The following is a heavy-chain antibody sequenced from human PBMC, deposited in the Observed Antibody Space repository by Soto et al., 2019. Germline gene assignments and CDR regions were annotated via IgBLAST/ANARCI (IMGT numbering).Heavy chain of an antibody. D-gene: IGHD2-15*01. CDR3: ARNYCSGGSCFYYFDY. Sequence: GGSLRLSCAASGFTFSSYAMSWVRQAPGKGLEWVSAISGSGGSTYYADSVKGRFTISRDNSKNTLYLQMNSLRAEDTAVYYCARNYCSGGSCFYYFDYWGQGTLVTVSS. J-gene: IGHJ4*02. CDR2: ISGSGGST. V-gene: IGHV3-23*01. CDR1: GFTFSSYA.